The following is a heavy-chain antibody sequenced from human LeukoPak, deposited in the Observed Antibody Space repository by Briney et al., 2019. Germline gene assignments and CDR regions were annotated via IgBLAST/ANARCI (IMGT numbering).Heavy chain of an antibody. V-gene: IGHV7-4-1*02. CDR3: ARGYDTTGYFSY. D-gene: IGHD3-22*01. CDR2: IDTNTGNP. Sequence: GYTFTXXYMHXXRQAPGQGLEWMGWIDTNTGNPTYAQGFIGRFVFSLDTSVTTAYLQISSLKAEDTAVYYCARGYDTTGYFSYWGQGTLVTVSS. CDR1: GYTFTXXY. J-gene: IGHJ4*02.